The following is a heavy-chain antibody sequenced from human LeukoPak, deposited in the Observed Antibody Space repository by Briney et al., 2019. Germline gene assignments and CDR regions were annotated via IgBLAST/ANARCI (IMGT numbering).Heavy chain of an antibody. CDR2: ISSSGSTI. V-gene: IGHV3-11*01. CDR1: GFTFSDYY. D-gene: IGHD5-12*01. CDR3: ARVATRTKWFDP. J-gene: IGHJ5*02. Sequence: GGSLRLSCAASGFTFSDYYMSWIRQAPGKGLEWVSYISSSGSTIYYAGSVKGRFTISRDNAKNSLYLQMNSLRAEDTAVYYCARVATRTKWFDPWGQGTLVTVSS.